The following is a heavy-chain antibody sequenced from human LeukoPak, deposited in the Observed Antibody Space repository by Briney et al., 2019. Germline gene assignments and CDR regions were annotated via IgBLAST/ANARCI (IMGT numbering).Heavy chain of an antibody. D-gene: IGHD3-3*01. J-gene: IGHJ5*02. CDR1: GYTFTSYG. V-gene: IGHV1-18*01. CDR2: ISAYNGNT. Sequence: ASVKVSCKASGYTFTSYGISWVRQAPGQGLEWMGWISAYNGNTNYAQKLQGRVTMTTDTSTSTAYMELRSLRSDDTAVYYCARPLREDLWSGYYPWGQGTQVTVSS. CDR3: ARPLREDLWSGYYP.